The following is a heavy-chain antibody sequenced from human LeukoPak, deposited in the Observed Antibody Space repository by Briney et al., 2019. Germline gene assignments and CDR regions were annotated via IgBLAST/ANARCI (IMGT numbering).Heavy chain of an antibody. CDR1: GFTFSSYA. J-gene: IGHJ4*02. D-gene: IGHD3-22*01. CDR2: ISGSGGST. CDR3: AKDNLITMIVVVKRRSCDY. Sequence: PGGSLRLSCAASGFTFSSYAMSWVRQAPGKGLEWVSAISGSGGSTYYADSVKGRFTISRDNSKNTLYLQMNSLRAEDTAVYYRAKDNLITMIVVVKRRSCDYWGQGTLVTVSS. V-gene: IGHV3-23*01.